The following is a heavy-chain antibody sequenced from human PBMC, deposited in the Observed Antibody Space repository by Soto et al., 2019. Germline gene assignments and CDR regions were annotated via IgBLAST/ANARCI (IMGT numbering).Heavy chain of an antibody. V-gene: IGHV4-34*01. D-gene: IGHD1-1*01. Sequence: PSETLSLTCAVYGGSFSGYYWSWIRQPPGKGLEWIGEINHSGSTNYNPSLKSRVTIPVDTSKNQFSLKLSSVTAADTAVYYCARNSGTTGTTVYYGMDVWGQGTTVTVSS. CDR3: ARNSGTTGTTVYYGMDV. CDR1: GGSFSGYY. CDR2: INHSGST. J-gene: IGHJ6*02.